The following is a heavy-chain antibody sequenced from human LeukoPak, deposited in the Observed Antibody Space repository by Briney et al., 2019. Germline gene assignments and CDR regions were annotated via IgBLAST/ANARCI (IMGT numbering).Heavy chain of an antibody. CDR1: GGSFSGYY. V-gene: IGHV4-34*01. CDR2: INHSGST. J-gene: IGHJ4*02. CDR3: ARTVVPAAIGGFDY. D-gene: IGHD2-2*02. Sequence: SETLSLTCAVYGGSFSGYYWSWIRQPPGKGLEWIGEINHSGSTNYNPSLKSRVTISVDTSKNQFSLKLSSVTAADTAVYYCARTVVPAAIGGFDYWGQGTLVTVSS.